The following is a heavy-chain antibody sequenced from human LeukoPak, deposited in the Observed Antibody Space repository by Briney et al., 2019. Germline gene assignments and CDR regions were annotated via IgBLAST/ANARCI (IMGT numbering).Heavy chain of an antibody. Sequence: ASVKVSCKASGYTFTSYDINWVRQATGQGLEWMGWMNPNSGNTGYAQKFQGRVTMTRNTSISPAYMELSSLRSEDTAVYYCARLDCSSTSCYWFPFDYWGQGTLVTVSS. CDR2: MNPNSGNT. V-gene: IGHV1-8*01. CDR3: ARLDCSSTSCYWFPFDY. CDR1: GYTFTSYD. D-gene: IGHD2-2*01. J-gene: IGHJ4*02.